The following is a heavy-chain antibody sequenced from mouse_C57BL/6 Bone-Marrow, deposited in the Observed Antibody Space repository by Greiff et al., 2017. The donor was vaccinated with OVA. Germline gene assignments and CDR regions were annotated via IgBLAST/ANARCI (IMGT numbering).Heavy chain of an antibody. CDR3: AREGSSGSPVWFDD. J-gene: IGHJ2*01. V-gene: IGHV1-69*01. D-gene: IGHD3-2*02. Sequence: QVQLKQPGAELVMPGASVKLSCKASGYTFTSYWMHWVKQRPGQGLEWIGEIDPSDSSTNYNQKFKGKFTLSVDNSSITAYMQLSSLTSGDSAVDYCAREGSSGSPVWFDDWGQGTTLTVSS. CDR2: IDPSDSST. CDR1: GYTFTSYW.